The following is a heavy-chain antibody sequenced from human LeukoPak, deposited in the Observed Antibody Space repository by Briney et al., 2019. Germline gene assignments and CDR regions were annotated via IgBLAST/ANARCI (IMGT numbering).Heavy chain of an antibody. Sequence: PGGSLRLSCAASGFTFSTYWMTWVRQAPGRGLEWVANVKQDGSEKYYVDSLKGRFTISRDNAKNSLFLQMNSLRAEDTAVYYCARDPPTGYYISSGYYEYFLDYWGQGTLVTVSS. CDR3: ARDPPTGYYISSGYYEYFLDY. J-gene: IGHJ4*02. V-gene: IGHV3-7*04. CDR2: VKQDGSEK. CDR1: GFTFSTYW. D-gene: IGHD3-22*01.